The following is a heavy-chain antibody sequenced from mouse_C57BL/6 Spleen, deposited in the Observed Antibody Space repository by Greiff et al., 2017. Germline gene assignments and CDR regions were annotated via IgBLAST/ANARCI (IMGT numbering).Heavy chain of an antibody. D-gene: IGHD1-1*01. J-gene: IGHJ1*03. CDR3: ARENYYGSVWYYDV. Sequence: QVQLQQPGAELVRPGSSVKLSCKASGYTFTSYWLDWVKQRPGQGLEWIGNIYPSDSETHYNQKFKDKATLTVDKSSSTAYMQLSSLTSEDSAVYYCARENYYGSVWYYDVWGTGTTVTVSS. V-gene: IGHV1-61*01. CDR2: IYPSDSET. CDR1: GYTFTSYW.